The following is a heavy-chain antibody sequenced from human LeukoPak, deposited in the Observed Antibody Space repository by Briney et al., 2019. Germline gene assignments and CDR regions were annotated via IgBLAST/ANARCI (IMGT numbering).Heavy chain of an antibody. Sequence: ASVKVSCKASGYTFTSYAMHWVRQAPGQRLEWMGWINAGNGNTKYSQKFQGRVTITRDTSASTAYMELSSLRSEDTAVYYCARVPVRGVIVVVPAAMVDYWGQGTLVTVSS. CDR3: ARVPVRGVIVVVPAAMVDY. CDR2: INAGNGNT. J-gene: IGHJ4*02. D-gene: IGHD2-2*01. V-gene: IGHV1-3*01. CDR1: GYTFTSYA.